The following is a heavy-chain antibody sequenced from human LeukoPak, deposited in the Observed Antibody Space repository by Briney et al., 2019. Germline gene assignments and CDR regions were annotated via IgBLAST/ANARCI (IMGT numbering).Heavy chain of an antibody. V-gene: IGHV3-23*01. Sequence: SGGTLRLSCAASGFTFSSYVMIWVRQAPGKGLEWVSAISGSGGSTYYADSVKGRFTISRDNSKNTLYLHMNSLRAEDTAVYYCARGGDIVVRAAAIADYWGQGTLVTVSS. J-gene: IGHJ4*02. CDR3: ARGGDIVVRAAAIADY. CDR2: ISGSGGST. CDR1: GFTFSSYV. D-gene: IGHD2-2*01.